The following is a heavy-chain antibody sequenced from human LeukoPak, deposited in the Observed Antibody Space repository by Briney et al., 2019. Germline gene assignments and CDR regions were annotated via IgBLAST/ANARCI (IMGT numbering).Heavy chain of an antibody. CDR1: GYSFTSYW. CDR2: IYPGDSDT. J-gene: IGHJ4*02. D-gene: IGHD6-6*01. Sequence: GESLKISCKGSGYSFTSYWIGWVRQMPGKGLEWMGIIYPGDSDTRYSPSFQGQVTISADKSISTAYLQWSSLKASDTAMYYCARLGSSPEVGYYFDYWGQGTLVTVSP. V-gene: IGHV5-51*01. CDR3: ARLGSSPEVGYYFDY.